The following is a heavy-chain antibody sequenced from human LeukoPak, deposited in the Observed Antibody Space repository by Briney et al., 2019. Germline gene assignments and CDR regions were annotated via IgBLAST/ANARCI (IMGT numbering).Heavy chain of an antibody. J-gene: IGHJ4*02. D-gene: IGHD1-26*01. Sequence: SETLSLTCAVYGGSFSGYYWSWIRQPPGKGLEWIGEINHSGSTNYNPSLKSRVTISVDTSKNQFSLKLSSVTAADTAVYYCARAVVGATLDYFDYWGQGTLATVSS. CDR2: INHSGST. V-gene: IGHV4-34*01. CDR1: GGSFSGYY. CDR3: ARAVVGATLDYFDY.